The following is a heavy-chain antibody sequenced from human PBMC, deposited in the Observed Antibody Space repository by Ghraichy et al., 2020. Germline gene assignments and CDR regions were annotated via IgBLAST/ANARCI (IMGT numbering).Heavy chain of an antibody. CDR1: GGSFSGYY. D-gene: IGHD2-2*01. J-gene: IGHJ4*02. CDR3: ARGPGYCSSTSCYWRSFDY. Sequence: ESLNISCAVYGGSFSGYYWSWIRQPPGKGLEWIGEINHSGSTNYNPSLKSRVTISVDTSKNQFSLKLSSVTAADTAVYYCARGPGYCSSTSCYWRSFDYWGQGTLVTVSS. CDR2: INHSGST. V-gene: IGHV4-34*01.